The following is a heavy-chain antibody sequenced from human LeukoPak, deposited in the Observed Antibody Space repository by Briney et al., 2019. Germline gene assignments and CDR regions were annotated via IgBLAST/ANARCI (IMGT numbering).Heavy chain of an antibody. J-gene: IGHJ4*02. CDR3: ARGYSGYRNDY. CDR2: IIPIFGTA. V-gene: IGHV1-69*13. Sequence: SVKVSCKAFGYSFIRHHIHWVRQAPGQGLEWMGGIIPIFGTANYAQKFQGRVTITADESTSTAYMELSSLRSEDTAVYYCARGYSGYRNDYWGQGTLVTVSS. D-gene: IGHD5-12*01. CDR1: GYSFIRHH.